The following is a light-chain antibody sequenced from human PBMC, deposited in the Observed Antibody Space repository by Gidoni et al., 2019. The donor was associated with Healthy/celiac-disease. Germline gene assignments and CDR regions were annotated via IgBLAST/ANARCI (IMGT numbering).Light chain of an antibody. CDR1: QSVSSN. CDR3: QQYNNWPPRST. J-gene: IGKJ4*01. Sequence: EIVMTQSPATLSVSPGERATLSCRASQSVSSNLAWYQKKPGQAPRLLIYGASTRATGIPARFSGSGSGTEFTLTISSLQSEDFAVYYCQQYNNWPPRSTFXGXTKVEIK. CDR2: GAS. V-gene: IGKV3-15*01.